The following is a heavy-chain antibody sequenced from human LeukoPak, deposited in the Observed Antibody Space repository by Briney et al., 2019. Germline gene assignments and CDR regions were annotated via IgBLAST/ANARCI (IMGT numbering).Heavy chain of an antibody. V-gene: IGHV1-18*01. CDR1: GYTFTSYG. Sequence: GASVKVSCKASGYTFTSYGISWVRQAPGQGLEWMGWISAYNGNTNYAQKLQGRVTMTTDISTSTAYMELRSLRSDDTAVYYCARAIALRFLEWSLDAFDIWGQGTMVTVSS. CDR2: ISAYNGNT. J-gene: IGHJ3*02. D-gene: IGHD3-3*01. CDR3: ARAIALRFLEWSLDAFDI.